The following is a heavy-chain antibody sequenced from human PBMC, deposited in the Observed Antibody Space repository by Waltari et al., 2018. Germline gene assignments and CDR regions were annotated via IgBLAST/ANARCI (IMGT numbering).Heavy chain of an antibody. Sequence: QEQLQQWGEGLLKPTETLSRACAVYGGSFSGYNWSWIRQPPGKGLEWIGEINHRGSPNYTPSLKSLVTISVDTSKNQFSLELSSVSAADTAVYYCAILGRWGTWGQGTLVTVSS. CDR3: AILGRWGT. V-gene: IGHV4-34*01. CDR1: GGSFSGYN. CDR2: INHRGSP. J-gene: IGHJ5*02. D-gene: IGHD3-16*01.